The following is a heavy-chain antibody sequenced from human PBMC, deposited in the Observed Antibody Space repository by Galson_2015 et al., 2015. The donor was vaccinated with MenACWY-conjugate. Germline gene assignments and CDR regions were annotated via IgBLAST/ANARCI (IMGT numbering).Heavy chain of an antibody. Sequence: QSGAAVKKPGESLKISCTGSGYSFTDYWIAWVRQMPGKGLEWMGIIYPGDSDTRYSPSFQGQVTISADKSISTAYLQWSSLKASDTAIYYCARALGSQSRYFYYYMDVWGKGTTVTVSS. CDR3: ARALGSQSRYFYYYMDV. D-gene: IGHD2-2*01. CDR1: GYSFTDYW. V-gene: IGHV5-51*03. J-gene: IGHJ6*03. CDR2: IYPGDSDT.